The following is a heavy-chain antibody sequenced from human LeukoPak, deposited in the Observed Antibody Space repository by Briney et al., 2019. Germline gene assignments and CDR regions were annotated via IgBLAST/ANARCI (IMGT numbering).Heavy chain of an antibody. V-gene: IGHV4-4*07. CDR2: IYTSGST. J-gene: IGHJ6*02. CDR1: GGSISSYY. D-gene: IGHD4-17*01. Sequence: SETLSLTCTVSGGSISSYYWSWIRQPAGKVLEWIGRIYTSGSTNYNPSLKSRVTMSVDTSKNQFSLKLSSVTAADTAVYYCARGHGFARYYYYYGLDVWGQGTTVTVSS. CDR3: ARGHGFARYYYYYGLDV.